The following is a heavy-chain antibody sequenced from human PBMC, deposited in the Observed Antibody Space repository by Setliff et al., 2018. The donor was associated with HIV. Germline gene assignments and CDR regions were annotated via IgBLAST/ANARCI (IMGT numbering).Heavy chain of an antibody. CDR1: GYSFISYW. CDR2: IYPGDSDT. V-gene: IGHV5-51*01. D-gene: IGHD3-22*01. Sequence: GESLKISCKGSGYSFISYWIGWVRQMPGKGLEWMGIIYPGDSDTRYSPSFQGQVTISVDKSLDSAYLQWNTLMASDTAMYYCARSNRGYDSRGFYRENWFDPWGQGTQVTVSS. J-gene: IGHJ5*02. CDR3: ARSNRGYDSRGFYRENWFDP.